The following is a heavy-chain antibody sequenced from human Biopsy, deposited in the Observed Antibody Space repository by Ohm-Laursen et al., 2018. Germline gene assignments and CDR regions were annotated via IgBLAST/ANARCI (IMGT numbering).Heavy chain of an antibody. CDR1: GGSISSYY. CDR3: ARHAPSYSGSYWRYFDL. CDR2: IYYTGST. Sequence: SDTLSLTWTVSGGSISSYYWSWIRQPPGKGLEWIGYIYYTGSTNYNPSLKSRVTISVDTSMNHLSLRLTSVTAADTAEYYCARHAPSYSGSYWRYFDLWGRGTLVTVSS. D-gene: IGHD1-26*01. J-gene: IGHJ2*01. V-gene: IGHV4-59*08.